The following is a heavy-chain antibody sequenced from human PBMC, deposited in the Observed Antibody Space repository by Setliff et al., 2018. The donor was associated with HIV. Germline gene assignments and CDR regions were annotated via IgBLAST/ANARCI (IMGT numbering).Heavy chain of an antibody. V-gene: IGHV4-31*01. CDR1: GGSISSGGYY. CDR2: IYYSGST. J-gene: IGHJ6*03. D-gene: IGHD2-15*01. Sequence: LSLTCNVSGGSISSGGYYWSWIRQHPGKGLEWIGYIYYSGSTYYNPSLKSLGTISVDTSKNQFSLKLSSVTAADTAVYYCARARGGCSGGSCPAHHYYYYMDVWGKGTTVTVSS. CDR3: ARARGGCSGGSCPAHHYYYYMDV.